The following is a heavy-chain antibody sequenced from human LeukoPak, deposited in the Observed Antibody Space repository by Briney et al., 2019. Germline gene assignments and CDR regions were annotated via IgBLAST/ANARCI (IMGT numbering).Heavy chain of an antibody. CDR2: INHSGST. Sequence: SETLSLTCADYGGSFSGYYWSWIRQPPGKGLEWIGEINHSGSTNYNPSLKSRVTISVDTSKNQFSLKLSSVTAADTAVYYCARGQFHDYRTYYYYYGMDVWGQGTTVTVSS. D-gene: IGHD4-4*01. CDR3: ARGQFHDYRTYYYYYGMDV. CDR1: GGSFSGYY. V-gene: IGHV4-34*01. J-gene: IGHJ6*02.